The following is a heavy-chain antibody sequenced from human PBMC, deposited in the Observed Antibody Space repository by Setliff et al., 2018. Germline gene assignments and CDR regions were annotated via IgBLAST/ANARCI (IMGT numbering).Heavy chain of an antibody. V-gene: IGHV1-8*01. Sequence: GASVKVSCKASGYTFTSYDINWVRQATGQGLEWMGWMNPNSGNTGYAQKFQGRVTMTRNTSISTAYMELSTLRSEDTAVYYCARAGYDSSGYGSPHYWGQGTLVTVSS. CDR3: ARAGYDSSGYGSPHY. D-gene: IGHD3-22*01. CDR1: GYTFTSYD. CDR2: MNPNSGNT. J-gene: IGHJ4*02.